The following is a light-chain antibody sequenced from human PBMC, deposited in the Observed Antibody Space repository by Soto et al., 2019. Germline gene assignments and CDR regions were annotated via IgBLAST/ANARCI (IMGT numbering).Light chain of an antibody. J-gene: IGLJ3*02. CDR3: AAWDDSVNGPV. Sequence: QSVLTQPPSASGTPGQRVTISCSGSNSNIGGTTVNWYQQLPGTAPKLLLYTNNQRPPGVPDRFSGSKSVTSAALAISGLQSEDEADYYCAAWDDSVNGPVFGGGTKVTVL. CDR2: TNN. V-gene: IGLV1-44*01. CDR1: NSNIGGTT.